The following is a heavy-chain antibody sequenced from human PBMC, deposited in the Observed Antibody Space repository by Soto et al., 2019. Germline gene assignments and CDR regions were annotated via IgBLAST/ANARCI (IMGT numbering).Heavy chain of an antibody. Sequence: PVGSLRSSCVASGFTLSSYAMTWVRQSPGKWLYWVSSIAGTGDTTYYADSVKGGFTVSRDNSNNTLFLQVSSLSAEDTAIYYCAKQYNWTPDDPWGQGTMVTAS. CDR1: GFTLSSYA. D-gene: IGHD1-20*01. CDR3: AKQYNWTPDDP. V-gene: IGHV3-23*01. CDR2: IAGTGDTT. J-gene: IGHJ5*02.